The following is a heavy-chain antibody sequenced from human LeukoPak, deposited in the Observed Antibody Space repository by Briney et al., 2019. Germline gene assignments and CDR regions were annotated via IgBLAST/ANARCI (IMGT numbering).Heavy chain of an antibody. J-gene: IGHJ3*02. D-gene: IGHD2-15*01. V-gene: IGHV3-23*01. CDR2: ISGSGGST. CDR3: AKKLLPNCSGGSCYHDAFDI. CDR1: GFTFSSYA. Sequence: PGGSLRLSCAASGFTFSSYAMSWVRQAPGKGLEWVSAISGSGGSTYYADSVKGRFTISRDNSKNTLYLQMNSLRAEDTAVYYCAKKLLPNCSGGSCYHDAFDIWGQGTMVTVSS.